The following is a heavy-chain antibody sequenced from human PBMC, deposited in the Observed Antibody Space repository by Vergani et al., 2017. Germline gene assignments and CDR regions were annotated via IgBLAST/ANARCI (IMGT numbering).Heavy chain of an antibody. Sequence: QVQLQESGPGLVKPSQTLSLTCTVSGGSISSGSYYWSWIRQPPGKGLEWIGYIYYSGSTYYNPSLTSRVTISVDTSKNQFSLKLSSVTAADTAVYYCARARITFGGVSSDAFDIWGQGTMVTVSS. CDR1: GGSISSGSYY. D-gene: IGHD3-16*01. CDR3: ARARITFGGVSSDAFDI. CDR2: IYYSGST. J-gene: IGHJ3*02. V-gene: IGHV4-31*03.